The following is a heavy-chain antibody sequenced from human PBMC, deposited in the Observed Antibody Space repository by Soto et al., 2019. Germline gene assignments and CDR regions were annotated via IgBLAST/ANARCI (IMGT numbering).Heavy chain of an antibody. J-gene: IGHJ6*02. CDR3: ARDPYSSSWYDTYGMDV. CDR2: ISAYNGNT. Sequence: ASVKVSCKASGYTFTSYGISWVRQAPGQGLEWMGWISAYNGNTNYAQKLQGRVTMTTDTSTSTAYMELRSLRSDDTAVYHCARDPYSSSWYDTYGMDVWGQGTTVTVSS. D-gene: IGHD6-13*01. V-gene: IGHV1-18*01. CDR1: GYTFTSYG.